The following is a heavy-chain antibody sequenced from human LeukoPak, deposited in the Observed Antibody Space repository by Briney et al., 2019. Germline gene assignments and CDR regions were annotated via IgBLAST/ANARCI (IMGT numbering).Heavy chain of an antibody. CDR3: ARTHIPQYDFWTASI. V-gene: IGHV3-21*01. CDR2: ISSISTCR. D-gene: IGHD3-3*01. J-gene: IGHJ4*02. CDR1: GFTVSSSYA. Sequence: GGSLRLSCAVSGFTVSSSYAMSWVRQAPGKGPEWVSSISSISTCRHYADAVKGRFTISRDNTKNSLYLQMDSLRVEDTAVYYCARTHIPQYDFWTASIWGQGTLVAVSS.